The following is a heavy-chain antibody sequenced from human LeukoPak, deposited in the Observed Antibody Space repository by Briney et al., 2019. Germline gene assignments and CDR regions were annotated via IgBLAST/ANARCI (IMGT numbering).Heavy chain of an antibody. CDR1: GGSISSGGYY. D-gene: IGHD1-1*01. Sequence: SETLSLTCTVSGGSISSGGYYWSWIRQHPGKGLEWIGYIYYSGSTYYNPSLKSRVTISVDTSKNQFSLKLSSVTAADTAVYYCARGSKRGTDYWGQGTLVTVSS. J-gene: IGHJ4*02. CDR3: ARGSKRGTDY. CDR2: IYYSGST. V-gene: IGHV4-31*03.